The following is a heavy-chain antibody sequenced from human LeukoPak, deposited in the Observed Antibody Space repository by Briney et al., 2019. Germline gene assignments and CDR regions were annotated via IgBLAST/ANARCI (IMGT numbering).Heavy chain of an antibody. D-gene: IGHD3-10*01. J-gene: IGHJ4*02. CDR2: ISSSSSTI. CDR1: GFTFSHYS. Sequence: PGGSLRLSCAASGFTFSHYSINWVRQAPGKGLEWVSYISSSSSTIYYADSVKGRFTISRDNAKNSLYLQMNSLRAEDTAVYYCARGLYGSGKYYFDYWVQGTLVTVSS. V-gene: IGHV3-48*01. CDR3: ARGLYGSGKYYFDY.